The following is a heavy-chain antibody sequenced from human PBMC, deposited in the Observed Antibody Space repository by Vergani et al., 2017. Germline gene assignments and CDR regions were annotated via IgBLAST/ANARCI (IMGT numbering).Heavy chain of an antibody. CDR3: AREDHSYYYYGMDV. CDR2: ISYDGSNK. CDR1: GFTFSSYG. Sequence: QVQLVESGGGVVQPGRSLRLSCAASGFTFSSYGMHWVRQAPGKGLEWVAVISYDGSNKYYADSVKGRFTISRDNSKNTLYLQMNSLRAEDTAVYYCAREDHSYYYYGMDVWGQGTTVTVSS. V-gene: IGHV3-30*03. D-gene: IGHD1-14*01. J-gene: IGHJ6*02.